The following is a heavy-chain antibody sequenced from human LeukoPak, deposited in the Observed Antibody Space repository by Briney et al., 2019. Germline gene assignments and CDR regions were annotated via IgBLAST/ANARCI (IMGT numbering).Heavy chain of an antibody. D-gene: IGHD3-22*01. V-gene: IGHV3-30*04. J-gene: IGHJ4*02. CDR2: ISYDGSNK. CDR1: GFTFSNYA. Sequence: GGSLRLSCAASGFTFSNYAMHWVRQAPGKGLEWVTVISYDGSNKYYPDSVKGRFTISRDDSKNTLYLRMNSLRAEDTAVYYCARDLHYYDTSGCFDYWGQGTLVTVSS. CDR3: ARDLHYYDTSGCFDY.